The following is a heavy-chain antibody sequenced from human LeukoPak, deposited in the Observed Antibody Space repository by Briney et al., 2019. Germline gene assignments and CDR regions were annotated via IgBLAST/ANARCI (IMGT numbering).Heavy chain of an antibody. V-gene: IGHV3-30*02. J-gene: IGHJ3*02. D-gene: IGHD3-10*01. CDR1: GFIFSDHG. CDR2: IRYDGTDE. Sequence: GGSLRLSCVASGFIFSDHGMHWVRQAPGKGLEWLAFIRYDGTDESYGDSVRGRLAISREDSLKTLYLQMDSLRHEDTGIYYCARNRAFGTFDAFDMWGQGTMVTVSS. CDR3: ARNRAFGTFDAFDM.